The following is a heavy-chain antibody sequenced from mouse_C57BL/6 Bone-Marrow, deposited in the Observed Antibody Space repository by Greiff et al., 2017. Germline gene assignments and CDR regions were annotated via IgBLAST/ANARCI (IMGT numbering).Heavy chain of an antibody. Sequence: EVQRVEPGGGLVKPGGSLKLSCAASGFTFSSYTMSWVRQTPETRLEWVATISGGGCNTYYPGSVKGRFTIFRDTARNTLCLQMSSLRSEDTALYYCERQDTTVVHFDYWGQGTTLTGSA. CDR2: ISGGGCNT. D-gene: IGHD1-1*01. J-gene: IGHJ2*01. CDR3: ERQDTTVVHFDY. CDR1: GFTFSSYT. V-gene: IGHV5-9*01.